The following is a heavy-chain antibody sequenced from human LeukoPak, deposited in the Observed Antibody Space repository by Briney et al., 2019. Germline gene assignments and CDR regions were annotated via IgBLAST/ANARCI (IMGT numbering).Heavy chain of an antibody. CDR1: GYTFTSYG. CDR2: ISAYNGNT. Sequence: ASVKVSCKASGYTFTSYGISWVRQAPGQGLEWMGWISAYNGNTNYAQKLQGRVTMTTDTSTSTAYMELRSLRSDDTAVYYFARAQSGYDRYYYFDYWGQGTLVTVSS. D-gene: IGHD5-12*01. J-gene: IGHJ4*02. CDR3: ARAQSGYDRYYYFDY. V-gene: IGHV1-18*01.